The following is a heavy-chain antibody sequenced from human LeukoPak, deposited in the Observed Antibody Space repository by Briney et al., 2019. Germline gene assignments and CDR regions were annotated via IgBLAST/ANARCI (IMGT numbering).Heavy chain of an antibody. J-gene: IGHJ4*02. Sequence: GGSLRLSCAASGFTFSSYWMSWVRQAPGKGREWVANIKQDGSEKNYADSVKGRFTISRDNAKNTLYLQMNSLRAEDTAVYYCATLRGFDYWGQGTLVTVSS. V-gene: IGHV3-7*01. D-gene: IGHD3-10*01. CDR2: IKQDGSEK. CDR3: ATLRGFDY. CDR1: GFTFSSYW.